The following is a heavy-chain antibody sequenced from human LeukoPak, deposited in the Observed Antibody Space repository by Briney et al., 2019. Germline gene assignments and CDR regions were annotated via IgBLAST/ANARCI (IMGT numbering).Heavy chain of an antibody. V-gene: IGHV3-23*01. J-gene: IGHJ4*02. CDR3: ASRRGAVAGGIDY. D-gene: IGHD6-19*01. CDR1: GFTFSNYG. Sequence: GGSLRLSCAASGFTFSNYGMSWVRQAPGKGLEWVSGISGSGDSTDYADSVKGRFTISRDNAKNSLYLQMNSLRAEDTAVYYCASRRGAVAGGIDYWGQGTLVTVSS. CDR2: ISGSGDST.